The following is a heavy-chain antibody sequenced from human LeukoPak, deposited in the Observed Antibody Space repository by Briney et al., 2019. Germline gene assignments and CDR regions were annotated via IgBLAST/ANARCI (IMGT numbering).Heavy chain of an antibody. CDR2: IYYTGNT. CDR1: GVSISSSNSY. D-gene: IGHD3/OR15-3a*01. J-gene: IGHJ4*02. V-gene: IGHV4-39*01. Sequence: PSETLSLTCTVSGVSISSSNSYWGWIRQPPGKGLEWIGSIYYTGNTYYNASLKSRVTISIDTSKNQISLRLTSVTATGTAMYYCARQTGSGLFTLPGGQGTLVTVSS. CDR3: ARQTGSGLFTLP.